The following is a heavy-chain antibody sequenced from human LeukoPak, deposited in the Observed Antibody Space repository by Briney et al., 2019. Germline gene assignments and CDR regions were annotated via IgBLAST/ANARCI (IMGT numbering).Heavy chain of an antibody. CDR2: IYYSGST. Sequence: PSETLSLTCTVSGGSISSYYWSWIRQPPGKGLEWIGYIYYSGSTYYNPSLKSRVTISVDTSKNQFSLKLSSVTAADTAVYYCASNCGGDCYLAEYFQHWGQGTLVTVSS. V-gene: IGHV4-59*06. CDR3: ASNCGGDCYLAEYFQH. J-gene: IGHJ1*01. D-gene: IGHD2-21*02. CDR1: GGSISSYY.